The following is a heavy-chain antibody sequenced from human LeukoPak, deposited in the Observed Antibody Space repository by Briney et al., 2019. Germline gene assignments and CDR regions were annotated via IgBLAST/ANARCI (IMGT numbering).Heavy chain of an antibody. CDR1: GASISDYY. Sequence: PSETLSLTCTVSGASISDYYWSWIRQPPGKGLEWIGFGHYTGSSNYNPSLKCRVTTSVDTSKRQFSLKPISVTAADTAVYYCASQLGGTTFHWGQGALVTVSS. CDR3: ASQLGGTTFH. CDR2: GHYTGSS. J-gene: IGHJ4*02. D-gene: IGHD1/OR15-1a*01. V-gene: IGHV4-59*08.